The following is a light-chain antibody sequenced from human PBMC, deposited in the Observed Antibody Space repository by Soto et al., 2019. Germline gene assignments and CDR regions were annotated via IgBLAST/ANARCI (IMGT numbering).Light chain of an antibody. J-gene: IGKJ5*01. CDR3: QQRSHWPT. Sequence: EIVLTQSPATLSLSPGERVTLSCRASQSVSSYLAWYQQKPGQAPRLLIYDASNRATGIPARFSGSGSGTDFTLTISSLEPEDFAVYYCQQRSHWPTFGQGTRLEIK. V-gene: IGKV3-11*01. CDR2: DAS. CDR1: QSVSSY.